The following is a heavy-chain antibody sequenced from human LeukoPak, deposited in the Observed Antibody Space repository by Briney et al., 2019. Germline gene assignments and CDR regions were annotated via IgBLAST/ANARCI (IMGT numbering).Heavy chain of an antibody. CDR3: AKDQGNWAYFDY. CDR1: GFTFSSYG. V-gene: IGHV3-30*02. D-gene: IGHD3-16*01. J-gene: IGHJ4*02. CDR2: IRYDGSNK. Sequence: GGSLRLSCAASGFTFSSYGMHWVRQAPGKGLEWVAFIRYDGSNKYYTDSVKGRFTISRDDSKNTVYLQMNGLRAEDTAVYYCAKDQGNWAYFDYWGQGTLVNVSS.